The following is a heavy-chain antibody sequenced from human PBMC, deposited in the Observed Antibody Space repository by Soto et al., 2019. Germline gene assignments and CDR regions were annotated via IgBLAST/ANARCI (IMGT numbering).Heavy chain of an antibody. Sequence: ASVKVSCKASGNTFSSYAMHWVRQAPGQRLEWMGWINAGNGNTKYSQKFQGRVTITADKSASTAYMELSSLRSEDTAVYYCASDTNHYGSGSYFSSYMDVWGKGTTVTVSS. CDR2: INAGNGNT. CDR1: GNTFSSYA. V-gene: IGHV1-3*01. J-gene: IGHJ6*03. D-gene: IGHD3-10*01. CDR3: ASDTNHYGSGSYFSSYMDV.